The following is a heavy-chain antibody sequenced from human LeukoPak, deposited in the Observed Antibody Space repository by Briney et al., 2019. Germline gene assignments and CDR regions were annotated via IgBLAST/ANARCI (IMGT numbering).Heavy chain of an antibody. CDR2: IYYSGST. V-gene: IGHV4-39*07. D-gene: IGHD3-22*01. CDR1: GGSISSSSYY. J-gene: IGHJ5*02. Sequence: PSETLSLTCTVSGGSISSSSYYWGWIRQPPGKGLEWIGSIYYSGSTYYNPSLKSRVTISVDTSKNQFSLKLSSVTAADTAVYYCARATDYYDSSGQYNWFDPWGQGTLVTVSS. CDR3: ARATDYYDSSGQYNWFDP.